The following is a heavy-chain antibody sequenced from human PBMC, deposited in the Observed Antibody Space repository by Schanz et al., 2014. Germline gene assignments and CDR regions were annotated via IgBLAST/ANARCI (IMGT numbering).Heavy chain of an antibody. CDR1: GGSIRSGTYY. CDR2: VFPNGIT. CDR3: ARDTTWRLDL. V-gene: IGHV4-61*02. Sequence: QVQLQESGPGLVKPSQTLSLTCTVSGGSIRSGTYYWSWVRQPAGKGLEWVGRVFPNGITNYNPSRKSRVPISLDTPKNQFSLTLTSLTAADTAVYYCARDTTWRLDLWGRGTLVTVSS. D-gene: IGHD1-1*01. J-gene: IGHJ2*01.